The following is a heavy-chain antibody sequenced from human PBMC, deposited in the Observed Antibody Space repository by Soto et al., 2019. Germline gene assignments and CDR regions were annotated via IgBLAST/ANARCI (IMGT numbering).Heavy chain of an antibody. V-gene: IGHV4-34*01. CDR3: EGGDF. CDR1: GGSFSGYF. J-gene: IGHJ4*02. CDR2: IDESGKT. Sequence: QLHLQQWGPGSLKPSETLSLTCAVSGGSFSGYFWSWFRHSPGKGLEWIGEIDESGKTNYNPTFKRRLTISVDPSKHQFSLRLPSVTAADTAVYYCEGGDFWGQGTQVTVSS.